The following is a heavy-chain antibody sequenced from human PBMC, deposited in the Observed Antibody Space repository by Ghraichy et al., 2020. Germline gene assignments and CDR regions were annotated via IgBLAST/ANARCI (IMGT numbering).Heavy chain of an antibody. Sequence: SETLSLTCSVSGASISTYFWSWIRQSAGKGLEWIGRIYNSGTTKYTPSLASRVTMSVDTSKNQVSLQLRSVTAADTAVYFGARDLYYRDGSSSDPGWFDPWGQGILVTVSS. CDR3: ARDLYYRDGSSSDPGWFDP. CDR2: IYNSGTT. V-gene: IGHV4-4*07. J-gene: IGHJ5*02. CDR1: GASISTYF. D-gene: IGHD2-15*01.